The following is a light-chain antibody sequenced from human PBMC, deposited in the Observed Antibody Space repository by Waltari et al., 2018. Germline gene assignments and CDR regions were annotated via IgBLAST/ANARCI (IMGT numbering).Light chain of an antibody. CDR1: QSVSRA. J-gene: IGKJ1*01. CDR2: GAS. CDR3: QHYLRLPVT. Sequence: EIVLTQSPGTLSLSLGDRATPSCRASQSVSRALTWYQQKPGQAPRLLIYGASTRATGIPDRFSGSGSGTDFSLTISRLEPDDFAVYYCQHYLRLPVTFGQGTTVEI. V-gene: IGKV3-20*01.